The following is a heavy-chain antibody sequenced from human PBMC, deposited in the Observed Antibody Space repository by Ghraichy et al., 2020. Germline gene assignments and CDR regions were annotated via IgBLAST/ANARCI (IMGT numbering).Heavy chain of an antibody. J-gene: IGHJ4*02. CDR1: GFTFSSYA. Sequence: GESLNISCAASGFTFSSYAMSWVRQAPGKGLEWVSAISGSGGSTYYADSVKGRFTISRDNSKNTLYLQMNSLRAEDTAVYYCANHIVATIKGTFDYWGQGTLVTVSS. V-gene: IGHV3-23*01. CDR3: ANHIVATIKGTFDY. D-gene: IGHD5-12*01. CDR2: ISGSGGST.